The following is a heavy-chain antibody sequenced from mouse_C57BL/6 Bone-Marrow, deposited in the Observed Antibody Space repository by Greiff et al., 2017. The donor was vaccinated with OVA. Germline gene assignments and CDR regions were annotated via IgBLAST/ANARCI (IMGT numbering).Heavy chain of an antibody. CDR1: GYSITSGYY. D-gene: IGHD1-1*01. CDR2: ISYDGSN. V-gene: IGHV3-6*01. CDR3: ASPSYYYGSSYAMDY. Sequence: EVKLVESGPGLVKPSQSLSLSCSVTGYSITSGYYWNWIRQFPGNKLEWMGYISYDGSNNYNPSLKNRISITRDTSKNQFFLKLNSVTTEDTATYYCASPSYYYGSSYAMDYWGQGTSVTVSS. J-gene: IGHJ4*01.